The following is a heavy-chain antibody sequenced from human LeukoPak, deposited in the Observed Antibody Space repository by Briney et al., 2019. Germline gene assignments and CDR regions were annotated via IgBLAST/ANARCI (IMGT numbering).Heavy chain of an antibody. Sequence: GGSLRLSCAASGFTFSNAWMSWVRQAPGKGLEWVGRIKSKTEGGTTDYAAPVKGRFTISRDDSKNTLYLQMNSLKTEDTAVYYCTTEGGPYSSSSLSNWGQGTLVTVSS. CDR2: IKSKTEGGTT. J-gene: IGHJ4*02. CDR3: TTEGGPYSSSSLSN. V-gene: IGHV3-15*01. D-gene: IGHD6-6*01. CDR1: GFTFSNAW.